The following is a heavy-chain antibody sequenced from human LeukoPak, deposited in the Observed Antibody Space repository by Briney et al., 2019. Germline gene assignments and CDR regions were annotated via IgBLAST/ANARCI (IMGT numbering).Heavy chain of an antibody. V-gene: IGHV1-18*01. Sequence: ASVKVSCKASGYRFTSYGLGWVRQAPGQGLEWMGWISAYNGNTNYAQKFQGRVTMTTDAYKSYMELRSLTSDDTAVYYCARDGMAVARLHYYGMDVWGQGTTVTVS. CDR1: GYRFTSYG. CDR2: ISAYNGNT. D-gene: IGHD1-14*01. CDR3: ARDGMAVARLHYYGMDV. J-gene: IGHJ6*02.